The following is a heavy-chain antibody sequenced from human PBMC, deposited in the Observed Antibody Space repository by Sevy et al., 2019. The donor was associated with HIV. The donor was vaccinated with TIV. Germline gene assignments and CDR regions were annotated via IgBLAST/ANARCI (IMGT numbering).Heavy chain of an antibody. V-gene: IGHV1-24*01. J-gene: IGHJ3*02. CDR3: ATTSSSGWYGDAFDI. Sequence: ASLKVSCKVSGYTLTELSMHWVRQAPGKGLEWMGGFDPEDGETIYAQKFQGRVTMTEDTSTDTAYMELSSLRSEDTAVYYCATTSSSGWYGDAFDIWGQGTMVTVSS. D-gene: IGHD6-19*01. CDR1: GYTLTELS. CDR2: FDPEDGET.